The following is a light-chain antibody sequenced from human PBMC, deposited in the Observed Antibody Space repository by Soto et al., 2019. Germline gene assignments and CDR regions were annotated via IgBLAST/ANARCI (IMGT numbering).Light chain of an antibody. Sequence: QSVLTQPPSASGSPGRSVTISCTGTRSDVGVYNYVSWYQQHPGKAPTLMIYEVTKRPSGVPDRFSGSKSGNSASLTVSGLQAEDEADYSGSSYAGGRVVFGGGTKLTVL. V-gene: IGLV2-8*01. CDR1: RSDVGVYNY. J-gene: IGLJ2*01. CDR2: EVT. CDR3: SSYAGGRVV.